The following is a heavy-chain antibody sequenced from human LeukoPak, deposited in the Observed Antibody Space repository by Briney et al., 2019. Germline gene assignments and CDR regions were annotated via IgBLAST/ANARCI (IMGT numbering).Heavy chain of an antibody. CDR2: IYSGGST. CDR3: ARDRGIAAGGWFDP. CDR1: GFTVISNY. J-gene: IGHJ5*02. D-gene: IGHD6-25*01. V-gene: IGHV3-53*01. Sequence: GGSLRLSRAASGFTVISNYMSWVRQAPGKGLEWVSLIYSGGSTYYADSVRGRFTISRDNSKNTLCLQMNSLRAEDTAVYYCARDRGIAAGGWFDPWGQGTLVTVSS.